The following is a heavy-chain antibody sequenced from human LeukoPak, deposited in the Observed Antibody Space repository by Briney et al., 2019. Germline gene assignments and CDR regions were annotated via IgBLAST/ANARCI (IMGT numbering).Heavy chain of an antibody. D-gene: IGHD3-10*01. V-gene: IGHV3-23*01. J-gene: IGHJ4*02. CDR3: AKEDETGSFDY. Sequence: GGSLRLSCEASGSTFESDAMSWVRQAPGKGLEWVSAISASGSSTYYADSVKGRFTISRDNSKNTLYLQMNSLRAEDTAVYYCAKEDETGSFDYWGQGTLVTVSS. CDR1: GSTFESDA. CDR2: ISASGSST.